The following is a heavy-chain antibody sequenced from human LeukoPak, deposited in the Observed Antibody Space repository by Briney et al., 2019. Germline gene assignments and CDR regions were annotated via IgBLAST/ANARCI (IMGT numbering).Heavy chain of an antibody. Sequence: GGSLRLSCAASGFTFSSYSMNWVRQAPGKGLEWVSSISSSSSYIYYADSVKGRFTISRDNAKNSLYLQMNSLRAEDTAVYYCARADYGDYGSHRYFDYWGQGTLVTVSS. CDR1: GFTFSSYS. V-gene: IGHV3-21*01. J-gene: IGHJ4*02. CDR3: ARADYGDYGSHRYFDY. CDR2: ISSSSSYI. D-gene: IGHD4-17*01.